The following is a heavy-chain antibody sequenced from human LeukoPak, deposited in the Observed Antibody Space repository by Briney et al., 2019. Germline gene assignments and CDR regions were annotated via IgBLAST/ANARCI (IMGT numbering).Heavy chain of an antibody. D-gene: IGHD2-8*01. CDR3: ASAGHCANGVCRNWFGP. J-gene: IGHJ5*02. CDR1: GASMSSDGYY. V-gene: IGHV4-61*02. CDR2: IYSGGST. Sequence: PSETLSLTCNVSGASMSSDGYYWNWSRQPAGKGLEWIGRIYSGGSTNYNPSLKSRVTLSVDTSKNRLSLKLSYVTAADTAVYYCASAGHCANGVCRNWFGPWGQGILVTVSS.